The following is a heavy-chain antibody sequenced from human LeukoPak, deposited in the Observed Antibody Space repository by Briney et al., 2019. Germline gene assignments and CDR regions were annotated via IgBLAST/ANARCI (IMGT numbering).Heavy chain of an antibody. CDR3: ARPRDFDWYAFDI. Sequence: GESLKISCNSSWYSFTSYWIGWVRQMPGKGLEWMGIIYPGDYDTRYSPSLQGQVTHSADKSISTAYLQWSSLKASDTAMYYCARPRDFDWYAFDIWGQGAMVTVSS. CDR2: IYPGDYDT. D-gene: IGHD3-9*01. V-gene: IGHV5-51*01. CDR1: WYSFTSYW. J-gene: IGHJ3*02.